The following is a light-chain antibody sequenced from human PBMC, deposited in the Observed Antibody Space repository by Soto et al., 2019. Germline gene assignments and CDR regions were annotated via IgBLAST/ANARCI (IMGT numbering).Light chain of an antibody. CDR1: QSVSSSY. Sequence: EIVLTQSPGTLSLSPGERATLSCRASQSVSSSYLAWYQQKPGQAPRLLIYGASSRATGIPDRFSGSGSGTDFTLTISRLEPEDFAVYYCQQYNYWPPWTFGQGTKLEIK. CDR3: QQYNYWPPWT. J-gene: IGKJ1*01. V-gene: IGKV3-20*01. CDR2: GAS.